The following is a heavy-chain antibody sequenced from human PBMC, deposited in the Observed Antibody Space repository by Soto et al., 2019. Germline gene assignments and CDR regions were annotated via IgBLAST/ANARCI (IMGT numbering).Heavy chain of an antibody. D-gene: IGHD3-3*01. CDR1: GGSISSSSYY. CDR2: IYYSGST. Sequence: QLLESGPGLVKPSETLSLTCTVSGGSISSSSYYWGWIRQPPGKGLEWIGSIYYSGSTYYNPSLKSRVTISVDTSKNQFSLKLSSVTAADTAVYYCAPYYDFWSGYLHWGQGTLVTVSS. CDR3: APYYDFWSGYLH. V-gene: IGHV4-39*01. J-gene: IGHJ4*02.